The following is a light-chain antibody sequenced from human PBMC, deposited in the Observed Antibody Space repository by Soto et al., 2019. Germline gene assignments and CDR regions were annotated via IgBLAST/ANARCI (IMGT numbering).Light chain of an antibody. V-gene: IGLV1-40*01. J-gene: IGLJ1*01. Sequence: QSVLTQPPSVSGAPGQRVTISCTGSRSNIGAGYDVHWYQQLPGTAPKLLIYGNSNRPSGVPDRFSGSKSGTSASLAIAGRQAADDAAYYCQSSDSSLSGYVFGTGTKVTVL. CDR1: RSNIGAGYD. CDR2: GNS. CDR3: QSSDSSLSGYV.